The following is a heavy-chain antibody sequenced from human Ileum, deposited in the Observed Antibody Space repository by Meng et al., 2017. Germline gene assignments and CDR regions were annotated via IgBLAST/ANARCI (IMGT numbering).Heavy chain of an antibody. D-gene: IGHD2/OR15-2a*01. CDR3: AKDFSSSPGDY. CDR1: GFTFSSYW. Sequence: EVQLVEAGGGLVQPGGSLSLSCADSGFTFSSYWMHWVRQVPGKGLVWVSRIRYDGSRTGYADSVKGRFTISRDNAKNTVYLQMNSLRAEDTAIYYCAKDFSSSPGDYWGQGTLVTVSS. J-gene: IGHJ4*02. CDR2: IRYDGSRT. V-gene: IGHV3-74*01.